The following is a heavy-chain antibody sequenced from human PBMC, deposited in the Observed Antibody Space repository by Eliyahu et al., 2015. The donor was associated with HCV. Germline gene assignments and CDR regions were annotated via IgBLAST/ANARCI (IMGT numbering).Heavy chain of an antibody. V-gene: IGHV3-21*01. CDR3: ATTQFGNYYDSSGYYVYY. D-gene: IGHD3-22*01. CDR2: ISSSSSYI. J-gene: IGHJ4*02. Sequence: SISSSSSYIYYADSVKGRFTISRDNAKNSLYLQMNTLRAEDTAVYYCATTQFGNYYDSSGYYVYYWGQGTLVTVSS.